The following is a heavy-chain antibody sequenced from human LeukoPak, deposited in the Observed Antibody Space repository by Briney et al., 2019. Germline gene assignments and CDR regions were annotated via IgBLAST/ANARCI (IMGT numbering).Heavy chain of an antibody. CDR2: INHSGST. V-gene: IGHV4-34*01. J-gene: IGHJ5*02. CDR3: ARSRIGWFDP. D-gene: IGHD1-26*01. CDR1: GGSLSGYY. Sequence: SETLSLTCAAHGGSLSGYYWSWIRQPPGKGLEWIGEINHSGSTKYNPSLKSRVTISVDTSKNQFSLKLNSVTAADTAVYYCARSRIGWFDPWGQGTLVTVSS.